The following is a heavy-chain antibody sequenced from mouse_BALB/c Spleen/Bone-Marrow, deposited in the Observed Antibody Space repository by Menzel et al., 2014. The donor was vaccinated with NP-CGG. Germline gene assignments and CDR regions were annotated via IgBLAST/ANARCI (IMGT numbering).Heavy chain of an antibody. CDR3: TRSGLYGYGSYFDV. J-gene: IGHJ1*01. CDR1: GTTLTNTI. Sequence: VQLQQSGAELVKPGASGRLSCKVSGTTLTNTIGFWGNRSPGQALGGIGRIYPSNGVTNFNEKFMSKATLTVDISSSTAYMHLSSLTSEDSAVYYCTRSGLYGYGSYFDVWGAGTTVTVSS. V-gene: IGHV1-53*01. CDR2: IYPSNGVT. D-gene: IGHD1-2*01.